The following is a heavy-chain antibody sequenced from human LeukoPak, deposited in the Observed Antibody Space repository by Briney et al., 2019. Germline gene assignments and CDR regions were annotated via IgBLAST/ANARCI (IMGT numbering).Heavy chain of an antibody. CDR2: INWDGTST. CDR1: GFTFDDYA. Sequence: GGSLRLSCAASGFTFDDYAMSWVRQVPGKGLEWVSGINWDGTSTSYGATVKGRFTISRDNAKNSLYLQMNSLRAEDTAVYYCANVAIFGVVIIDFDYWGQGTLVTVSS. D-gene: IGHD3-3*01. J-gene: IGHJ4*02. V-gene: IGHV3-20*04. CDR3: ANVAIFGVVIIDFDY.